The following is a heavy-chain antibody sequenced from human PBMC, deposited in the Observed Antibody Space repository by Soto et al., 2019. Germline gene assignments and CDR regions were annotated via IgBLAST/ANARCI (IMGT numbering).Heavy chain of an antibody. CDR1: GFTFSSYS. V-gene: IGHV3-21*01. CDR2: ISSSSSYI. CDR3: ARVGSSSCYLSADYDYDGMDV. D-gene: IGHD6-13*01. Sequence: ESGGGLVKPGGSLRLSCAASGFTFSSYSMNWVRQAPGKGLEWVSSISSSSSYIYYADSVKGRFTISRDNAKNSLYLQMNSLRAEDTAGYYCARVGSSSCYLSADYDYDGMDVWGQGTTVTVSS. J-gene: IGHJ6*02.